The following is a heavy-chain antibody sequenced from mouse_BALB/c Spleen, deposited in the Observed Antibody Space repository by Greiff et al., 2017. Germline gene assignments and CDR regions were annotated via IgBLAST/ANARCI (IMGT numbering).Heavy chain of an antibody. CDR1: GFSLTSYG. J-gene: IGHJ3*01. Sequence: QVQLKESGPDLVAPSQSLSITCTVSGFSLTSYGVHWVRQPPGKVLEWLVVIWSDGSTTYNSALKSRLSISKDNSKSQVFLKMNSLQTDDTAMYYCARSLYGNYWFAYWGQGTLVTVSA. CDR3: ARSLYGNYWFAY. V-gene: IGHV2-6-2*01. D-gene: IGHD2-1*01. CDR2: IWSDGST.